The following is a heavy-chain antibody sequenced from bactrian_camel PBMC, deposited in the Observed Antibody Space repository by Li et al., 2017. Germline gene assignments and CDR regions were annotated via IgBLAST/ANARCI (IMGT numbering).Heavy chain of an antibody. CDR2: IHTAGSST. J-gene: IGHJ4*01. V-gene: IGHV3S54*01. D-gene: IGHD2*01. CDR3: AAVTFCRGSYCCRLDDLNKFNY. Sequence: QVQLVESGGGSVEAGGSLRLSCGASLWIYENNCLGWFRQAPGKEREGVAAIHTAGSSTYYGDAVKGRFTISQEKSNNTVFLTMNSAKPEDTAMYYCAAVTFCRGSYCCRLDDLNKFNYWARGTQVTVS. CDR1: LWIYENNC.